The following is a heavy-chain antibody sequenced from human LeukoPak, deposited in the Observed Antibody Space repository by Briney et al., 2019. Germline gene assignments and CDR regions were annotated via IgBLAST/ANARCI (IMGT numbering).Heavy chain of an antibody. D-gene: IGHD3-16*02. V-gene: IGHV4-4*07. CDR1: GGSINSYW. CDR2: IYTTGTT. CDR3: ARAGYTISSYRFDY. Sequence: SETLSLTCSVSGGSINSYWWSWIRRPAGKGLEFIGRIYTTGTTNYNPSLKSRVSMSVDTSKNQFSLELRSVTAADTAVYFCARAGYTISSYRFDYWGQGALVTVSS. J-gene: IGHJ4*02.